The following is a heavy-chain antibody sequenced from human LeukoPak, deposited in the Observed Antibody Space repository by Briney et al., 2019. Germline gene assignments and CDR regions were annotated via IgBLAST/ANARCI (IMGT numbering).Heavy chain of an antibody. CDR1: GFIFSRYS. D-gene: IGHD6-13*01. V-gene: IGHV3-23*01. J-gene: IGHJ4*02. CDR3: AKDPFSSDWYGSFDY. CDR2: ISGSGSGT. Sequence: GGSLRLSCAASGFIFSRYSMSWVRQAPGKGLEWVSAISGSGSGTYYAGSVKGRFTISRDNSKGTLDLQMNSLRAEDTAVYYCAKDPFSSDWYGSFDYWGQGTLVTVSS.